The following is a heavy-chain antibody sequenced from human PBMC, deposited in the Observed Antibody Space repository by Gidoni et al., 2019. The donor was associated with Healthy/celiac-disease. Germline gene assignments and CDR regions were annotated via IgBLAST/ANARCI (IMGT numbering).Heavy chain of an antibody. Sequence: EVQLVESGGGLVQPGGSLRLSCAASGFPVSSNYMSWVRQAPGKGREWVSVIYSGGSTYYADSVKGRFTISRDNSKNTLYLQMNSLRAEDTAVYYCARDKGSSATPAFDIWGQGTMVTVSS. J-gene: IGHJ3*02. CDR3: ARDKGSSATPAFDI. CDR2: IYSGGST. CDR1: GFPVSSNY. V-gene: IGHV3-66*01. D-gene: IGHD6-13*01.